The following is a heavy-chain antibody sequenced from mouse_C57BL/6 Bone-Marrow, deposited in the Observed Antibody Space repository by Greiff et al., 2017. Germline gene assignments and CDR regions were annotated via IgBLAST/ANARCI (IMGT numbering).Heavy chain of an antibody. CDR3: ARSIVKYFGF. D-gene: IGHD2-3*01. Sequence: QVQLQQPGAELVRPGSSVKLSCKASGYTFTSYWMDWVKQRPGQGLEWIGNIYPSDSETHYNQKFKDKATLTVDKSSSTAYMQLSSLTSEDSAVYYCARSIVKYFGFWGTGTTVTVSA. CDR2: IYPSDSET. V-gene: IGHV1-61*01. J-gene: IGHJ1*03. CDR1: GYTFTSYW.